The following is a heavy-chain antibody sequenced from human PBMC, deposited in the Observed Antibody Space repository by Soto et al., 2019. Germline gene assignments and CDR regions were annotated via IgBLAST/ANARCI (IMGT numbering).Heavy chain of an antibody. CDR2: INPDGSEK. J-gene: IGHJ4*02. D-gene: IGHD6-19*01. CDR1: GFTFKTNW. Sequence: GGSLRLSCAASGFTFKTNWMTWVRQAPGKGLEWVANINPDGSEKNHVDSVKGRFTISRDNAENSLYLRMNSLRAEDTAIYYCARDVGSGWFDYWGQGTLVTVSS. CDR3: ARDVGSGWFDY. V-gene: IGHV3-7*05.